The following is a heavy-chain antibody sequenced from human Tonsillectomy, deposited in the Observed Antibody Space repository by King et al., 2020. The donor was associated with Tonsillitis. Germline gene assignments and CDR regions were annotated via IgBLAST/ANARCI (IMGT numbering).Heavy chain of an antibody. CDR1: GSRFTSYW. Sequence: VQLVESGAEVKKPGESLRISCQGSGSRFTSYWISWVRQMPGKGLEWMGRIDPSDSYTNYSPSFQGHVTISADKSISTAYLQWSSLKASDTAMYYCARLERLSGAYKYYMDVWGKGTTVTVSS. D-gene: IGHD1-1*01. CDR2: IDPSDSYT. J-gene: IGHJ6*03. CDR3: ARLERLSGAYKYYMDV. V-gene: IGHV5-10-1*03.